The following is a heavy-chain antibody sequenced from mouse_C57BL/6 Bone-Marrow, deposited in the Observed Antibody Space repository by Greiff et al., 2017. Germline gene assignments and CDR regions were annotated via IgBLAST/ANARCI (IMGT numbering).Heavy chain of an antibody. CDR1: GYTFTSYG. CDR3: AREDYGSSPWFAY. CDR2: IYPRSGNT. V-gene: IGHV1-81*01. J-gene: IGHJ3*01. D-gene: IGHD1-1*01. Sequence: QVQLQQSGAELARPGASVKLSCKASGYTFTSYGISWVKQRTGQGLEWIGEIYPRSGNTYYNEKFKGKATLTADKSSSTAYMELRSLTSEDSAVYFCAREDYGSSPWFAYWGQGTRVTVSA.